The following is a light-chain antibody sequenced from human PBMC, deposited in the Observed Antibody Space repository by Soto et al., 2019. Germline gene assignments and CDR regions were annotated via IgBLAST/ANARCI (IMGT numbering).Light chain of an antibody. CDR3: QQYGSSRRT. V-gene: IGKV3-20*01. CDR1: QSVSGSY. CDR2: GAS. J-gene: IGKJ1*01. Sequence: EIVLAQSPGTLSLSPGERATLSCRASQSVSGSYLAWYQQKPGQAPRLLIYGASSRATGIPDRFSGTGSGTDFTLTISRLEPEDFAVYYCQQYGSSRRTCGQGTRWIS.